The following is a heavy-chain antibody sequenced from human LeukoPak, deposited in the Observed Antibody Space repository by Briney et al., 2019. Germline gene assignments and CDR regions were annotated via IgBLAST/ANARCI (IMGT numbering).Heavy chain of an antibody. D-gene: IGHD1-26*01. Sequence: GGSLRLSCAASGFTFSDYYMSWSRQAPGQGLEWLSYISPSTTHTSYADSVKGRFTISRDNTKNLLFLQMNSLRAEDTAVYYCARGGHGAADQWGQGTLVTVSS. CDR1: GFTFSDYY. CDR2: ISPSTTHT. CDR3: ARGGHGAADQ. J-gene: IGHJ5*02. V-gene: IGHV3-11*06.